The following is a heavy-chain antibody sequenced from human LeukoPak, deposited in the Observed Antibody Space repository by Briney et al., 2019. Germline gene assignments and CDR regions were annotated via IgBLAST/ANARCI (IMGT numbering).Heavy chain of an antibody. D-gene: IGHD3-10*01. CDR3: ARRWFGELLGWFDP. CDR2: IYYSGST. Sequence: TASDTLSLTCTVSGGSISSSSYYWGWIRQPPGKGLECIGSIYYSGSTYYNPSLKSRVTISVDTSKNQLSLKLSSVTAADTAVYYCARRWFGELLGWFDPWGQGTLVTVSS. V-gene: IGHV4-39*01. CDR1: GGSISSSSYY. J-gene: IGHJ5*02.